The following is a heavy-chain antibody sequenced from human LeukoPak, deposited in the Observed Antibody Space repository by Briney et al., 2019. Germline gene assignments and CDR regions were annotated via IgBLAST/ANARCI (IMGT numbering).Heavy chain of an antibody. D-gene: IGHD2-2*01. V-gene: IGHV4-39*01. CDR1: GVSVSDSSYY. J-gene: IGHJ4*02. CDR2: FYYTGGT. CDR3: ARLNDCSSTSCWSDY. Sequence: PSETLSLTCTVSGVSVSDSSYYWGWIRQPPGKGLEWIGSFYYTGGTYYNPSLKSRVTISVDTSKNQFSLKLSSVTAADTAVYYCARLNDCSSTSCWSDYWGQGTLVTVSS.